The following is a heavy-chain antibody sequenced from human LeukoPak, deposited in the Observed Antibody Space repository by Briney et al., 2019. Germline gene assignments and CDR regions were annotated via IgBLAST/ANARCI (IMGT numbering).Heavy chain of an antibody. CDR1: GGSISSGSYY. CDR2: IYTSGST. D-gene: IGHD3-10*01. Sequence: SQTLSLTCTVSGGSISSGSYYWSWIRQPAGKGLEWIGRIYTSGSTNYNPSLKSRVTISVDTSKNQFSLKLSSVTAADTAVYYCARLTTAARFTYYYGSGNWWFDPWGQGTLVTVSS. V-gene: IGHV4-61*02. J-gene: IGHJ5*02. CDR3: ARLTTAARFTYYYGSGNWWFDP.